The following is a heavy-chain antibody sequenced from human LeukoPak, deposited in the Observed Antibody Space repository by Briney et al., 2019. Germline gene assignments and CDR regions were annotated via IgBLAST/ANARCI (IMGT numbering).Heavy chain of an antibody. CDR1: GFTFSSYS. V-gene: IGHV3-21*01. J-gene: IGHJ1*01. Sequence: PGGSLRRSCAASGFTFSSYSMNWVRQAPGKGLEWVSSISSSSSYIYYADSVKGRFTISRDNSKSTLYLQMNSLRPEDTAVYYCAKGAAAVANFAEYFHHWGQGTLVTVSS. CDR2: ISSSSSYI. CDR3: AKGAAAVANFAEYFHH. D-gene: IGHD6-13*01.